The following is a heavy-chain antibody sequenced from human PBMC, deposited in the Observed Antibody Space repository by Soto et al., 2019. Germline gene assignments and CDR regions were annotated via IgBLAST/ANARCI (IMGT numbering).Heavy chain of an antibody. CDR1: GGSISNGGYY. J-gene: IGHJ4*01. Sequence: SETLSLTCTVSGGSISNGGYYWSLMRQHPGKGLEWIGNIFYSGSTYYNPSLKSRVTISIDTSKNQFFLKLTSVTAAATSMYYCSSDRRVVWGSCYHPFDYWGHGTLVTVSS. D-gene: IGHD3-16*01. CDR3: SSDRRVVWGSCYHPFDY. CDR2: IFYSGST. V-gene: IGHV4-31*03.